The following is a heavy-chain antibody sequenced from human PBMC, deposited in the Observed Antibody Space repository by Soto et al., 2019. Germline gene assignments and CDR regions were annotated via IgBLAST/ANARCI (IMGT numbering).Heavy chain of an antibody. CDR2: INPKSGGT. Sequence: ASVKVSCKASGYSFTDYHIHWVRQAPGQGLEWLGRINPKSGGTSTAQKFQGWVTMTTDTSISTASMELTRLTSDDTAIYYCARGDSTDCSNGVCSFFYNHDMDVWGQGTTGTAP. J-gene: IGHJ6*02. CDR3: ARGDSTDCSNGVCSFFYNHDMDV. CDR1: GYSFTDYH. V-gene: IGHV1-2*04. D-gene: IGHD2-8*01.